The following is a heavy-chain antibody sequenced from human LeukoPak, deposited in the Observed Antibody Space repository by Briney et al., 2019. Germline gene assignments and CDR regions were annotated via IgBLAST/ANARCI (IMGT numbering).Heavy chain of an antibody. D-gene: IGHD6-13*01. CDR1: GFTVSSNY. CDR2: IYSGGST. CDR3: ARSPVYSSSWYFWFDP. V-gene: IGHV3-53*01. Sequence: PGGSLRLSCAASGFTVSSNYMSWVRQAPGKGLEWVSVIYSGGSTYYADSVKGRFTISRDNSKNTLYLQMNGLRAEDTAVYYCARSPVYSSSWYFWFDPWGQGTLVTVSS. J-gene: IGHJ5*02.